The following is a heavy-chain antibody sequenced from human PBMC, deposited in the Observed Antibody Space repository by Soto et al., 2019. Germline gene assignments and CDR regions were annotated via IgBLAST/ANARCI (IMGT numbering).Heavy chain of an antibody. Sequence: QVQLVQSGAEEKKPGASVKVSCKASGYTFTKYAIHWVRQAPGQRLEWMGRLNAGNDNTKYSQKFQGRITITRDTSASTAYMELSSRRSEDMAVYYCARGLYELLDSWGQGTLVTVSS. J-gene: IGHJ4*02. CDR1: GYTFTKYA. D-gene: IGHD1-7*01. V-gene: IGHV1-3*05. CDR3: ARGLYELLDS. CDR2: LNAGNDNT.